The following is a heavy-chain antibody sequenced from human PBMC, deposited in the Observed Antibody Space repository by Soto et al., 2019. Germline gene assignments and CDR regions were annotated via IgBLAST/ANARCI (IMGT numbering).Heavy chain of an antibody. Sequence: SQSLSLTCAISGDSVSSSSVTWDWIRQSPSRGLEWLGRTYYRSKWYNDYAESVKSRITINPDTSKNQFSLHLNSVTPEDTAVYYCVRLIGNSWLDFWGQGTLVTVSS. V-gene: IGHV6-1*01. CDR2: TYYRSKWYN. J-gene: IGHJ5*01. CDR3: VRLIGNSWLDF. CDR1: GDSVSSSSVT. D-gene: IGHD1-26*01.